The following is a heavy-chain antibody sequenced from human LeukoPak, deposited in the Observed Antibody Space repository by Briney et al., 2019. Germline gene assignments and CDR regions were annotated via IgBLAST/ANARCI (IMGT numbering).Heavy chain of an antibody. V-gene: IGHV1-18*01. CDR1: GYTFTSYG. CDR2: ISAYNGDT. J-gene: IGHJ6*02. CDR3: ARDDPGHYYDSSGYYYYGMDV. Sequence: GASVKVSCKASGYTFTSYGFSWVRQAPGQGLEWMGWISAYNGDTNYAQKVQGRVTMTTDTSTSTAYMELRSLRSDDTAVYYCARDDPGHYYDSSGYYYYGMDVWGQGTTVTVSS. D-gene: IGHD3-22*01.